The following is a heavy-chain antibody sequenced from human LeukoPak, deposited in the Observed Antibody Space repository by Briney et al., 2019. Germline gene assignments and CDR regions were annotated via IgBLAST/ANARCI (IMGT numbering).Heavy chain of an antibody. Sequence: GGSLRLSCAASGFTFSSFSMNWVRQAPGKGLEWVSYISSSGSTIYYADSVKGRFTISRDNAKNSLYLQMNSLRAEDTAVYYCARDRGRSRLIDYWGQGTLVTVSS. J-gene: IGHJ4*02. CDR2: ISSSGSTI. CDR3: ARDRGRSRLIDY. V-gene: IGHV3-48*04. D-gene: IGHD3-10*01. CDR1: GFTFSSFS.